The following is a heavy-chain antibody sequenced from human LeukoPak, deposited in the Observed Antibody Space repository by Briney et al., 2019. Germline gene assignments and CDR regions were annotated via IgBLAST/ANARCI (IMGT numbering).Heavy chain of an antibody. CDR3: ARERLRYFDRRGFDP. V-gene: IGHV3-30-3*01. CDR2: ISYDGSNK. Sequence: GGSLRLSCAASGFTFSSYAMHWVRQAPGKGLEWVAVISYDGSNKYYADSVKGRFTISRDNSKNTLYLQMNSLRAEDTAVYYCARERLRYFDRRGFDPWGQGTLVTVSS. D-gene: IGHD3-9*01. J-gene: IGHJ5*02. CDR1: GFTFSSYA.